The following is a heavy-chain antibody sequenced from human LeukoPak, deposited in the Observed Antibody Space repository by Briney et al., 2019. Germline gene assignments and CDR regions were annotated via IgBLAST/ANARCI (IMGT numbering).Heavy chain of an antibody. V-gene: IGHV3-23*01. CDR3: AKDRSIAAGDDAFDI. J-gene: IGHJ3*02. D-gene: IGHD6-13*01. Sequence: GGSLRLSCAASGFTFSSYAMNWVRQAPGKGLEWVSHINGSGISTYYADSVKGRFTFSRDNSKNTLYLQMNSLRAEDTAVYYCAKDRSIAAGDDAFDIWGQGTMVTVSS. CDR2: INGSGIST. CDR1: GFTFSSYA.